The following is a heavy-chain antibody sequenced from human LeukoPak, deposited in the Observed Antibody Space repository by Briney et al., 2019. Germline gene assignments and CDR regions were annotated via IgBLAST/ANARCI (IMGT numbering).Heavy chain of an antibody. CDR2: IIPIFGTA. J-gene: IGHJ4*02. V-gene: IGHV1-69*05. Sequence: ASVKVSCKASGGTFSSYAISWVRQAPGQGLEWMGGIIPIFGTANYAQKFQGRVTITTDESTSTAYMELSSLRSEDTAVYYCARAHIVASKDVPGPGGFRGQGTLVTVSS. CDR3: ARAHIVASKDVPGPGGF. CDR1: GGTFSSYA. D-gene: IGHD2-21*01.